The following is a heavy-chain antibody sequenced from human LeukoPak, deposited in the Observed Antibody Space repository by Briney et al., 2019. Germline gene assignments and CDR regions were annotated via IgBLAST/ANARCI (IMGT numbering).Heavy chain of an antibody. CDR1: GYTFTSYD. CDR2: MSPNSGNT. Sequence: ASVKVSCKASGYTFTSYDINWVRQAPGQGLEWMGWMSPNSGNTGYAQEFQGRVTMTRNTSISTAYMELSSLRSEDTAVYYCARVLRSMGKWLVRVFQHWGQGTLVTVSS. CDR3: ARVLRSMGKWLVRVFQH. J-gene: IGHJ1*01. V-gene: IGHV1-8*01. D-gene: IGHD6-19*01.